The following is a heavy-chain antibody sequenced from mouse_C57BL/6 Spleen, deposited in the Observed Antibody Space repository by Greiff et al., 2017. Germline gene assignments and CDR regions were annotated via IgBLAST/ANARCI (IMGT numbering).Heavy chain of an antibody. J-gene: IGHJ2*01. CDR3: ARGGHY. Sequence: VQLKQSGPGLVKPSQSLSLTCSVTGYSITSGYYWNWIRQFPGNKLEWMGYISYDGSNNYNPSLKNRISITRDTSKNQFFLKLNSVTTEDTATYYCARGGHYWGQGTTLTVSS. CDR2: ISYDGSN. CDR1: GYSITSGYY. V-gene: IGHV3-6*01.